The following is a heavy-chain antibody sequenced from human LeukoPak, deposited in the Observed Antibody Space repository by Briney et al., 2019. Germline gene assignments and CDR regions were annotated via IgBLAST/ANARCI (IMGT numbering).Heavy chain of an antibody. CDR1: GYTFTFYY. J-gene: IGHJ3*02. CDR3: GRVTFYAFDI. CDR2: ISPGGGST. D-gene: IGHD3-3*02. V-gene: IGHV1-46*01. Sequence: GASVTVSFTASGYTFTFYYMHWVRQAPGQGLEWMGIISPGGGSTTYAQELQGRVTMTRDTSTSTVYMELSSLRSEDTAVYYCGRVTFYAFDIWGQGTMVTVSS.